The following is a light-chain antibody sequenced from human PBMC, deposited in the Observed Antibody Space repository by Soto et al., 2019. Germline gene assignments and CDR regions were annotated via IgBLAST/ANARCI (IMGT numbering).Light chain of an antibody. J-gene: IGKJ4*01. CDR3: QQCSTSPLT. CDR2: DAS. CDR1: QPVGNNY. Sequence: EIVLTQSPGTLSLSPGXRATLSCRASQPVGNNYLAWFQQKPGQAPRLVIDDASSRDTGIPDRFSGSGSGTDFTLTINRLEPEDFAVYYCQQCSTSPLTFGGGTKVEIK. V-gene: IGKV3-20*01.